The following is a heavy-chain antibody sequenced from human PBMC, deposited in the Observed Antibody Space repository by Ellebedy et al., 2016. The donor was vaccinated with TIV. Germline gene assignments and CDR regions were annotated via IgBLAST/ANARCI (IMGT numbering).Heavy chain of an antibody. V-gene: IGHV3-21*05. CDR2: ISSSSSYT. CDR1: AFTFSTFA. CDR3: ARDYYGSGSYSSD. D-gene: IGHD3-10*01. Sequence: PGGSLRLSCAASAFTFSTFAVHWVRQAPGKGLEWVSYISSSSSYTNYADSVKGRFTISRDNAKNSLYLQMNSLRAEDTAVYYCARDYYGSGSYSSDWGQGTLVTVSS. J-gene: IGHJ4*02.